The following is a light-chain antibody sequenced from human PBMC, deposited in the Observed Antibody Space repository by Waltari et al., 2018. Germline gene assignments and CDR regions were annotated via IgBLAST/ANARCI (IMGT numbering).Light chain of an antibody. CDR3: QQYYSTSLT. V-gene: IGKV3-15*01. Sequence: EAMMTQSPATLSVSPGDRATLSCRASQSVSNNVAWFQQKPGQAPSLLIYDASTRATGVPARFSGSGSGTEFTLTISSLQTEDFAVYYCQQYYSTSLTFGGGTKVEIK. CDR1: QSVSNN. CDR2: DAS. J-gene: IGKJ4*01.